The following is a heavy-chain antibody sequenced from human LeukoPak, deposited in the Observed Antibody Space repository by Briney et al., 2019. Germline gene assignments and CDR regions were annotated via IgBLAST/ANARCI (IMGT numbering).Heavy chain of an antibody. V-gene: IGHV3-7*01. J-gene: IGHJ4*02. CDR3: ARDPIAVVGGGSFDY. CDR1: GFTFSSYW. D-gene: IGHD6-19*01. Sequence: GGSLRLSCAASGFTFSSYWMSWVRQAPGKGLEWVANIKQDGSEKYYVDSVKGRVTISRDNAKNSYYLEMNSLVAEDTAVYYCARDPIAVVGGGSFDYRGQGILVTVSS. CDR2: IKQDGSEK.